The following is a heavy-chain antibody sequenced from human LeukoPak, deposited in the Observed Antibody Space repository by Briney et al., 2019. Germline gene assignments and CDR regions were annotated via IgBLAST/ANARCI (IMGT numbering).Heavy chain of an antibody. CDR3: ARGPIVVVPAAMSRLDY. V-gene: IGHV4-34*01. J-gene: IGHJ4*02. D-gene: IGHD2-2*01. CDR2: INHSGST. Sequence: PSETLSLTCAVYGGSFSGYYWGWIRQPPGKGLEWIGEINHSGSTNYNPSLKSRVTISVDTSKNQFSLKLSSVTAADTAVYYCARGPIVVVPAAMSRLDYWGQGTLVTVSS. CDR1: GGSFSGYY.